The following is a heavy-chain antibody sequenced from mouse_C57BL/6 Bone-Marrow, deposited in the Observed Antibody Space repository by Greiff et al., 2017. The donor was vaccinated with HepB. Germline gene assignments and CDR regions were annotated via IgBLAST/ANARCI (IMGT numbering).Heavy chain of an antibody. Sequence: VQLQQSGTVLARPGASVKMSCKTSGYTFTSYWMHWVKQRPGQGLEWIGAIYPGNSDTSYNQKFKGKAKLTAVTSASTAYMELSSLTNEDSAVYYCTRRKRKIYYDSHGWFAYWGQGTLVTVSA. D-gene: IGHD2-4*01. CDR3: TRRKRKIYYDSHGWFAY. V-gene: IGHV1-5*01. CDR2: IYPGNSDT. CDR1: GYTFTSYW. J-gene: IGHJ3*01.